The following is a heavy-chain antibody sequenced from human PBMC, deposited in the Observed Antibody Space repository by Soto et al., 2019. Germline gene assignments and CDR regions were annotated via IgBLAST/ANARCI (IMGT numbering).Heavy chain of an antibody. CDR2: IVVGSGNT. Sequence: SVKVSCKASGFTFTSSAVQWVRQARGQRLEWIGWIVVGSGNTNYAQKFQERVTITRDMSTSTAYMELNSLRAEDTALYYCAKPQYSGSYPFDYWGQGTLVTVSS. V-gene: IGHV1-58*01. J-gene: IGHJ4*02. CDR1: GFTFTSSA. CDR3: AKPQYSGSYPFDY. D-gene: IGHD1-26*01.